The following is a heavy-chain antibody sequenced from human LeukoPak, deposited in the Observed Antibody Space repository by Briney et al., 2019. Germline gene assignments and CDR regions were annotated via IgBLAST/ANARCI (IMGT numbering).Heavy chain of an antibody. CDR3: ARGVPIFGAALYRFDP. J-gene: IGHJ5*02. Sequence: PSETLSLTCTVSGGSISSHYWSWIRQPPGKGLEWIGYIYYSGSTNYNPSLKSRVTISVDTSKNQFSLKLSSVTAADTAVYYCARGVPIFGAALYRFDPWGQGTLVTVSS. CDR1: GGSISSHY. D-gene: IGHD3-3*01. V-gene: IGHV4-59*11. CDR2: IYYSGST.